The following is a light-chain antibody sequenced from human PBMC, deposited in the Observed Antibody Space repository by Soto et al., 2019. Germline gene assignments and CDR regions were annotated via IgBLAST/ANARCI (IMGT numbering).Light chain of an antibody. CDR2: LTSDGSH. J-gene: IGLJ1*01. V-gene: IGLV4-69*01. CDR3: QTWGTGIQV. Sequence: QLVLTQSPSASASLGASVKLTCTLSSGHSSYAIAWHQQQPEKGPRYLMKLTSDGSHYKGGGIPDRFSGSSSGAERYLTIPSLQSEDEADYYCQTWGTGIQVFGTGTKLTVL. CDR1: SGHSSYA.